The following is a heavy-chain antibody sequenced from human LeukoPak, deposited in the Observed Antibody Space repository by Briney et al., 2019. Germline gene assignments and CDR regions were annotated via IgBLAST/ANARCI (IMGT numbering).Heavy chain of an antibody. Sequence: GGSLRLSCAASGYPFSIYWMSWVRQAPGKGLEWVANIKQDGRDKYSADSVKGRFTISRDNAKNSLYLQMNSLRAEDRAVYFCARVEDYDILTGFDYWGQGTLVTVSS. CDR1: GYPFSIYW. CDR2: IKQDGRDK. CDR3: ARVEDYDILTGFDY. V-gene: IGHV3-7*01. D-gene: IGHD3-9*01. J-gene: IGHJ4*02.